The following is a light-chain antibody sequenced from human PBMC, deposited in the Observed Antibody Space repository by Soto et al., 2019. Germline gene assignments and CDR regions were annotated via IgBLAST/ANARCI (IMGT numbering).Light chain of an antibody. V-gene: IGKV3-15*01. J-gene: IGKJ4*01. CDR1: QSVSNN. CDR2: GAS. Sequence: ETVMTQSPATLSGSPGERATLSCRASQSVSNNLAWYQQKPAQAPRLLVYGASTRATSIPARFSGSGSGTEFTLTITSLQSQDFAVYYCQQYNNWPPNTFGGGTKVDIK. CDR3: QQYNNWPPNT.